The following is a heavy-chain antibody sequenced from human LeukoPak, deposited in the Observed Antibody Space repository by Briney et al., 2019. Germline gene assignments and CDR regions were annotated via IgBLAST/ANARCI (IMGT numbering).Heavy chain of an antibody. CDR3: ARDLAFSPYTFGGATEWDV. V-gene: IGHV3-23*01. D-gene: IGHD3-16*01. CDR2: ISGSGGST. J-gene: IGHJ6*02. Sequence: GGSLRLSCAASGFAFSSYAMSWVRQAPGKGLEWVSAISGSGGSTYYADSVKGRFTISRDNTKNTLYLQMNSLRAEDTAVYYCARDLAFSPYTFGGATEWDVWGQGTTVTVSS. CDR1: GFAFSSYA.